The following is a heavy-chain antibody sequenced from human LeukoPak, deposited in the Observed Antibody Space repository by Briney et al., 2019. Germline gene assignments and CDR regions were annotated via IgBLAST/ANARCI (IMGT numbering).Heavy chain of an antibody. CDR1: GFTFSSYA. Sequence: GVSLTLSCAASGFTFSSYAMSWVRQAPGKGLEWVSAISGSCGSTYYADSVKGRFTISRYNSKNMLYLQMNSLRAEDTAVYYCAKVTGYCSSTSCYSSNDYWGQGTLVTVSS. J-gene: IGHJ4*02. CDR2: ISGSCGST. D-gene: IGHD2-2*01. CDR3: AKVTGYCSSTSCYSSNDY. V-gene: IGHV3-23*01.